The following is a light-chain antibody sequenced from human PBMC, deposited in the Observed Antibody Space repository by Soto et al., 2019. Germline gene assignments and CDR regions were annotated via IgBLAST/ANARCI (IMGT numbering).Light chain of an antibody. CDR2: SNS. CDR1: TSNVGSNT. CDR3: AAWDDSLNGVV. V-gene: IGLV1-44*01. J-gene: IGLJ3*02. Sequence: QSVLTQPPSASGTPGQTVTISCSGSTSNVGSNTVNWYQQLPGAAPKLLIFSNSQRPSGVPDRFSGSKSGTSASLAISGLQSEHEAHYYCAAWDDSLNGVVFGGGTKLTVL.